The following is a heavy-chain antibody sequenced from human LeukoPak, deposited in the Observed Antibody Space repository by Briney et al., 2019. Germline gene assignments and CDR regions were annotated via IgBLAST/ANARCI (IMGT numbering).Heavy chain of an antibody. D-gene: IGHD3-22*01. V-gene: IGHV3-21*01. CDR2: ISGSNSYI. Sequence: TGGSLRLSCAASGFTFNSYSMNWVRQAPGKGLEWVSSISGSNSYIYYADSVKGRFTISRDNAKNSLYLQMNSLRAEDTAVYYCARNLYYDSSGYYDYWGQGTLVTVSS. CDR1: GFTFNSYS. CDR3: ARNLYYDSSGYYDY. J-gene: IGHJ4*02.